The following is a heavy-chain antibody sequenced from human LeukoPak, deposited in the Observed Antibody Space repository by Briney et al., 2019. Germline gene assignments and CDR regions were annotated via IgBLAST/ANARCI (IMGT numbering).Heavy chain of an antibody. CDR1: GFTFSSYG. Sequence: PGGSLRLSCAASGFTFSSYGMHWVRQAPGKGLEWVAVISYDGSNKYYADSVKGRFTISRDNSKNTLYLQMNSLRAEDTAVYYCAKDQDPKGYFDYWGQGTLVTVSS. CDR2: ISYDGSNK. J-gene: IGHJ4*02. V-gene: IGHV3-30*18. CDR3: AKDQDPKGYFDY.